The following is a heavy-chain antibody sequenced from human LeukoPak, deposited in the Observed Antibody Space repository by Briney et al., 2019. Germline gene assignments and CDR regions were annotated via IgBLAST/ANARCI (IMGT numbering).Heavy chain of an antibody. CDR3: AKDPPYSGRNSKHFDN. V-gene: IGHV1-18*01. J-gene: IGHJ4*02. Sequence: ASVKVSCKASGYTFTSYGISWVRQAPGQGLEWMGWISAYNGNTNYAQKLQGRVTMTTDTSTSTAYMELRSLRSDDTAVYYCAKDPPYSGRNSKHFDNWGQGTLVTVSS. CDR1: GYTFTSYG. D-gene: IGHD1-26*01. CDR2: ISAYNGNT.